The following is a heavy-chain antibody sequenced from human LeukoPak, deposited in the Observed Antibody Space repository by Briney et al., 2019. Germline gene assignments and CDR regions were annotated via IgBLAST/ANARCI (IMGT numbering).Heavy chain of an antibody. CDR3: ARPGKNNWYYFEY. J-gene: IGHJ4*02. V-gene: IGHV4-59*08. D-gene: IGHD1-1*01. CDR2: IHDSGST. CDR1: GGSISSYY. Sequence: SETLSLTCTVPGGSISSYYWSWIRQPPGKGLECIGYIHDSGSTNYNPSLKSRVTISEDTPKNQFSLKLRSVTAADTAVYYCARPGKNNWYYFEYWGQGTLVTVSS.